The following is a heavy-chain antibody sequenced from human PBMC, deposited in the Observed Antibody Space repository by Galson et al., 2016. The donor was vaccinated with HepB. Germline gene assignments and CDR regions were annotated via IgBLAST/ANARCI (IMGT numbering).Heavy chain of an antibody. V-gene: IGHV4-31*03. Sequence: TLSLTCTVSGGSVSSGDYDWSWIRQHPGEGLEWIGNIYYSGNIYYNASLKSRVSISVDTSKNQFSLKLSSLTAADTAVYYCARVSRARTGRSYLDFWGPGTLVTISS. CDR2: IYYSGNI. CDR1: GGSVSSGDYD. CDR3: ARVSRARTGRSYLDF. J-gene: IGHJ4*02. D-gene: IGHD3/OR15-3a*01.